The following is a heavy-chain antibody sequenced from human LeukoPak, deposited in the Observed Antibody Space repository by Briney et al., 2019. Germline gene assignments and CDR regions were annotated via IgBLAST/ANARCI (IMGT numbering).Heavy chain of an antibody. V-gene: IGHV3-48*01. CDR2: ITSSSSSI. CDR3: ARKVLTFAGVIVLLDL. CDR1: GFYFSDFG. D-gene: IGHD3-16*02. J-gene: IGHJ4*02. Sequence: GGSLRLSCAASGFYFSDFGMNWVRQVPGKGLEWVSYITSSSSSIYYADSVKGRFTISRDNAKNSLYLQMNSLRVDDTAVYYCARKVLTFAGVIVLLDLWGQGTLVTVSS.